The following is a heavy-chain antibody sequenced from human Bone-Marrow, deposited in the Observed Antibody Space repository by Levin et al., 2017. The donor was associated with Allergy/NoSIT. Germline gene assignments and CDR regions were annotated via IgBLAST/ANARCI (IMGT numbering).Heavy chain of an antibody. CDR2: ISSSGSTI. V-gene: IGHV3-11*01. J-gene: IGHJ4*02. CDR1: GFTFSDYY. CDR3: AREAPGSYGYRGFDY. Sequence: GESLKISCAASGFTFSDYYMSWIRQAPGKGLEWVSYISSSGSTIYYADSVKGRFTISRDNAKNSLYLQMNSLRAEDTAVYYCAREAPGSYGYRGFDYWGQGTLVTVSS. D-gene: IGHD5-18*01.